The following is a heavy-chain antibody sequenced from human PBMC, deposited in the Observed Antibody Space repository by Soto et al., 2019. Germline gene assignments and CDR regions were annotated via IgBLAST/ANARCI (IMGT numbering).Heavy chain of an antibody. D-gene: IGHD3-22*01. V-gene: IGHV3-21*01. CDR1: VFTCSSYS. Sequence: SGGSLRLSCAASVFTCSSYSMNWVRQAPGKGLEWVSSISSISSYTYYADSVKGRFTISRDNAKNSLYLQMNSLRAEDTAVYYCAKQYYYDSSGSYPFDYWGQGTQVTVSS. CDR3: AKQYYYDSSGSYPFDY. CDR2: ISSISSYT. J-gene: IGHJ4*02.